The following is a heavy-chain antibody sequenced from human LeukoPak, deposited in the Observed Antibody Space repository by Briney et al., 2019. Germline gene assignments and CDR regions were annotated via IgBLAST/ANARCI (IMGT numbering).Heavy chain of an antibody. CDR3: AKSHSGSYTIFGVVPSGY. CDR1: GFTFSSCG. Sequence: PGGSLRLSCADSGFTFSSCGMNWVRQAPGTGLEWVAVILKDGSNKYYEDSVKGRFTISRDNSKNTLYLQMNSLRAEDTAVYYCAKSHSGSYTIFGVVPSGYWGQGTLVTVSS. D-gene: IGHD3-3*01. CDR2: ILKDGSNK. J-gene: IGHJ4*02. V-gene: IGHV3-30*18.